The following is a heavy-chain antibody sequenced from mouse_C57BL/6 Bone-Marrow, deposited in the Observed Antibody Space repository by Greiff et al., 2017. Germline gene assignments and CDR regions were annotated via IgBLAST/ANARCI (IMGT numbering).Heavy chain of an antibody. Sequence: QVQLQQPGAELVKPGASVKLSCKASGYTFTSYWMHWVKQRPGQGLEWIGMIHPNSGSTNYNEKFKSKATLTVDKSSSTAYMQLSSLTSEDSAVYYCAREDTTVVAPLDYWGQGTTLTVSS. CDR3: AREDTTVVAPLDY. V-gene: IGHV1-64*01. CDR2: IHPNSGST. J-gene: IGHJ2*01. D-gene: IGHD1-1*01. CDR1: GYTFTSYW.